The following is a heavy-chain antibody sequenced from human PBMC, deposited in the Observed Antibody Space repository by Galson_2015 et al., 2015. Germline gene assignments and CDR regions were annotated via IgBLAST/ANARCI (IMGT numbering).Heavy chain of an antibody. CDR1: GFTFSSYG. CDR2: IWYDGSSK. Sequence: SLRLSCAASGFTFSSYGMHWVRQAPGKGLEWVAVIWYDGSSKYYADSVKGRFTISRDNSKNTLYLQMNSLRAEDTAVYYCARVLPPEYSRKRYYYYGMDVWGQGTTVTVSS. J-gene: IGHJ6*02. D-gene: IGHD6-6*01. V-gene: IGHV3-33*01. CDR3: ARVLPPEYSRKRYYYYGMDV.